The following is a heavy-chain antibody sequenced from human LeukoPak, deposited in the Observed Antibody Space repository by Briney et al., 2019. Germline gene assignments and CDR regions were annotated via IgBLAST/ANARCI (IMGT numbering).Heavy chain of an antibody. V-gene: IGHV6-1*01. D-gene: IGHD6-13*01. J-gene: IGHJ4*02. CDR1: GDSVSSNSAA. CDR2: TYYRSKWYN. CDR3: ARAARYSSSNNVFDY. Sequence: SQTLSLTCAISGDSVSSNSAAWNWIRQSPSRGLEWLGRTYYRSKWYNDYVLSVKSRITIDPDTSKNQFSLQLNSVTPEDTAMYYCARAARYSSSNNVFDYWGQGTLVTVSS.